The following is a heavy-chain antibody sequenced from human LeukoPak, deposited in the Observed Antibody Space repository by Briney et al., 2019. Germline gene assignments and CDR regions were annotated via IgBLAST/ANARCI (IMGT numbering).Heavy chain of an antibody. D-gene: IGHD3-22*01. CDR3: AGVYDSSGRDAFDI. CDR1: CGSITSDY. J-gene: IGHJ3*02. V-gene: IGHV4-59*07. Sequence: KASHTLSLTCTLSCGSITSDYSSSIRHHPGNRLECLAYIYYSGSTNSNPSLKTRSTISVDTSKKQLSLKLSSVTAADTAVYYCAGVYDSSGRDAFDIWGQGKMATVSS. CDR2: IYYSGST.